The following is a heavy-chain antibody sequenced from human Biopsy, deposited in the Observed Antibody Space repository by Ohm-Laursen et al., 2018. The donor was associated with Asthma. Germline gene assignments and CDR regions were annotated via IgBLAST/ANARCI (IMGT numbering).Heavy chain of an antibody. CDR2: MYHSGSP. D-gene: IGHD3-22*01. Sequence: SDTLSLTCPVSGGSITSSSYYWGWIRQLPGKGMEWIGSMYHSGSPYYHPSLKSRATISVDTSKNQLSLKMSSVTAADTAVYFCVRHQYSSSWSTFDYWGQGVLVTVSS. J-gene: IGHJ4*02. V-gene: IGHV4-39*01. CDR3: VRHQYSSSWSTFDY. CDR1: GGSITSSSYY.